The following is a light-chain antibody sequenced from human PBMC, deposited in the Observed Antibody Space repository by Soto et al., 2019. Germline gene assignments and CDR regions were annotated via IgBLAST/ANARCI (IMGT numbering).Light chain of an antibody. CDR3: SARVDSGNARV. CDR2: HDN. V-gene: IGLV1-44*01. CDR1: NSSIGSNT. Sequence: QSVLTQPPSASGAPGQRVTISCSGSNSSIGSNTVNWYQQLPGTAPKLLIYHDNLRQSGVPDRISDSKSRPSAALAISGRQWDDEADYYCSARVDSGNARVFGTGTKLTVL. J-gene: IGLJ1*01.